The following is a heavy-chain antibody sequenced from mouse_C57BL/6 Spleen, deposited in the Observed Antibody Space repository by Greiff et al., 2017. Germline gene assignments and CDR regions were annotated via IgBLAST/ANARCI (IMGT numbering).Heavy chain of an antibody. Sequence: QVQLQQSGAELVRPGTSVKLSCKASGYTFTSYWMHWVKQRPGQGLEWIGVIDPSDSYTNYNQKFKGKATLTVDTSSSTAYMQLSSLTSEDSAVYYCARSITTVVADWYFDGWGTGTTVTVSS. D-gene: IGHD1-1*01. CDR2: IDPSDSYT. J-gene: IGHJ1*03. V-gene: IGHV1-59*01. CDR1: GYTFTSYW. CDR3: ARSITTVVADWYFDG.